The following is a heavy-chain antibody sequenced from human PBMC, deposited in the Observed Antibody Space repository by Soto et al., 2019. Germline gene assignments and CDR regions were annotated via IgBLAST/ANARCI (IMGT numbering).Heavy chain of an antibody. CDR1: GYTLTELS. V-gene: IGHV1-24*01. Sequence: EASVKVSCKVSGYTLTELSMHWVRQAPGKGLEWMGGFDPEDGETIYAQKFQGRVTMTEDTSTDTAYMELSSLRSEDTAVYYCATVLFRYLDDSSGYLDYWGQGTLVTVSS. J-gene: IGHJ4*02. D-gene: IGHD3-22*01. CDR3: ATVLFRYLDDSSGYLDY. CDR2: FDPEDGET.